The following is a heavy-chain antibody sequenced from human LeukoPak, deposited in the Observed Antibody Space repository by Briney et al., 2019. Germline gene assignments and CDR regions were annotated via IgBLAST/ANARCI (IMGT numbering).Heavy chain of an antibody. D-gene: IGHD3-10*01. CDR1: GGSISSGSYY. CDR3: ARDFLGVEFSRYGSGSYLDY. CDR2: IYTSGST. Sequence: SQTLSLTCTVSGGSISSGSYYWSWIRQPAGKGLEWIGRIYTSGSTNYNPSLKSRVTISVDKSKNQFSLKLSSVTAADTAVYYCARDFLGVEFSRYGSGSYLDYWGQGTLVTVSS. V-gene: IGHV4-61*02. J-gene: IGHJ4*02.